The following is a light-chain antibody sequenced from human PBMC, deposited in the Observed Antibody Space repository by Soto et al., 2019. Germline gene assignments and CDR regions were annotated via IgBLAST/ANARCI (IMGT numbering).Light chain of an antibody. CDR2: DVS. Sequence: QSALTQPASVSGSPGQSITISCTGTSSDVGGYNYVSWYQQHPGKAPKLMIYDVSNRPSGVSNRFSGSKSGNTASLTISGLQAEDGADYYCSSYTSSSWVFGTGTTLTVL. CDR1: SSDVGGYNY. V-gene: IGLV2-14*01. CDR3: SSYTSSSWV. J-gene: IGLJ1*01.